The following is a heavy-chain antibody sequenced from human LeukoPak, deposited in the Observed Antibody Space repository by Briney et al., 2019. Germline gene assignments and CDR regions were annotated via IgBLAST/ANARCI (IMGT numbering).Heavy chain of an antibody. Sequence: ASVKDSCKASGYTLTNFGISWVRQAPGQGLEWMGWISAYSVYTNYAQKVQGRVTMTTDTSTSTAYMELRSLRSDDTAVYYCARAGGWAREDYKADAFDVWGEGTMVTVPS. CDR3: ARAGGWAREDYKADAFDV. V-gene: IGHV1-18*01. CDR2: ISAYSVYT. J-gene: IGHJ3*01. CDR1: GYTLTNFG. D-gene: IGHD6-19*01.